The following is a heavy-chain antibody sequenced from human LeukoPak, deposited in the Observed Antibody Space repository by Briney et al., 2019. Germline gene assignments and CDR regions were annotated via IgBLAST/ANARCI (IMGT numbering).Heavy chain of an antibody. D-gene: IGHD7-27*01. CDR1: GFTVSSNY. V-gene: IGHV3-23*01. Sequence: GGSLRLSCAASGFTVSSNYMSWVRQAPGKGLEWVSAISGSGGSTYYADSVKGRFTISRDNSKNTLYLQMNSLRAEDTAVYYCAKVPKTWGPNYYFDYWGQGTLVTVSS. J-gene: IGHJ4*02. CDR2: ISGSGGST. CDR3: AKVPKTWGPNYYFDY.